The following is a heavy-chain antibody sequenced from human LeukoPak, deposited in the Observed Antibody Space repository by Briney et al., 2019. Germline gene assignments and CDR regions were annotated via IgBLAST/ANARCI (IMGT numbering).Heavy chain of an antibody. CDR2: ISGSAGST. D-gene: IGHD6-19*01. V-gene: IGHV3-23*01. CDR3: AKDQQWLEYFDY. J-gene: IGHJ4*02. CDR1: GFTFSSYS. Sequence: GGSLRLSCAASGFTFSSYSMNWVRQAPGKGLEWVSSISGSAGSTYYTDSVKGRFAISRDNSKNTLYLQMNSLRDEDTAVYYCAKDQQWLEYFDYWGQGILVTVSS.